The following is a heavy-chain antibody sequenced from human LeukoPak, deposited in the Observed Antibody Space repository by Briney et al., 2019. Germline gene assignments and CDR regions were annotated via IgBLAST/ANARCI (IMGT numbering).Heavy chain of an antibody. J-gene: IGHJ6*02. D-gene: IGHD2-15*01. V-gene: IGHV1-2*06. Sequence: AASVKVSCKASGYTFTGYYMHWVRRAPGQGLEWMGRINPNSGGTNYAQKFQGRVTVTRDTSISTAYMELSRLRSDDTAVYYCARDPVVADYFMDVWGQGTTVTVSS. CDR1: GYTFTGYY. CDR2: INPNSGGT. CDR3: ARDPVVADYFMDV.